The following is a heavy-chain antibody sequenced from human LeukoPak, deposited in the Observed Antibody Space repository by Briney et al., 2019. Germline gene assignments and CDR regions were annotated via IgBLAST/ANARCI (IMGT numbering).Heavy chain of an antibody. CDR3: ARDGAHGMDY. CDR2: IIPIFGTA. J-gene: IGHJ4*02. Sequence: GASVKVSCKASGGTFSSYAISWVRQAPGQGLEWMGGIIPIFGTANYAQKLQGRVTMTTDTSTSTAYMELRSLRSDDTAVYYCARDGAHGMDYWGQGTLVTVSS. D-gene: IGHD4/OR15-4a*01. V-gene: IGHV1-69*05. CDR1: GGTFSSYA.